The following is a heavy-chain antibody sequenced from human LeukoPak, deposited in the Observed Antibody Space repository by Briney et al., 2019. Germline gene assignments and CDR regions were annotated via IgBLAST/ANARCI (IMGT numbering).Heavy chain of an antibody. Sequence: GGSLRLSCAASGFIFSNYGMRWVRQAPGKGLEWVAVIRYDGSNKYYADSVEGRFTISRDNSKNTLYLQMNSLRAEDTAVYYCARPLSSGSPQGLPTSPHLDYWGQGSLVTVSS. D-gene: IGHD3-10*01. CDR3: ARPLSSGSPQGLPTSPHLDY. V-gene: IGHV3-33*01. J-gene: IGHJ4*02. CDR2: IRYDGSNK. CDR1: GFIFSNYG.